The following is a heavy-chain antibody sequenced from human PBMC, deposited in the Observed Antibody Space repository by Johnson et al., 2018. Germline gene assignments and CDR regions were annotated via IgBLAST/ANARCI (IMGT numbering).Heavy chain of an antibody. J-gene: IGHJ1*01. V-gene: IGHV4-34*01. D-gene: IGHD3-22*01. CDR3: ARANYYDSSGYNVGFQH. CDR1: GGSFSGYY. CDR2: INHSGST. Sequence: QVQLQQWGAGLLKPSETLSLTCAVYGGSFSGYYWSWIRQPPGKGLEWIGEINHSGSTNYNPSLKSRVTISVDTSKNQFSLKLSSVTAADTAVYYCARANYYDSSGYNVGFQHWGQGTLVTVSS.